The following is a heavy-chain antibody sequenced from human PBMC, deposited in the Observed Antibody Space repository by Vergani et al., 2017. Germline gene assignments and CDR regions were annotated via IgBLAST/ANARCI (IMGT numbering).Heavy chain of an antibody. CDR3: ARGSALLWFGVGYNWFDP. CDR1: SSPFPTYP. CDR2: CNAGNGNT. J-gene: IGHJ5*02. V-gene: IGHV1-3*01. Sequence: QVQLVQSGAEVKKPSPSLPLPFPPSSSPFPTYPFPFFRLHPPQRLVWLVWCNAGNGNTKYSQKFQGRVTITRDTSASTAYMELSGLRSEDTAVYYCARGSALLWFGVGYNWFDPWGQGTLVTVAS. D-gene: IGHD3-10*01.